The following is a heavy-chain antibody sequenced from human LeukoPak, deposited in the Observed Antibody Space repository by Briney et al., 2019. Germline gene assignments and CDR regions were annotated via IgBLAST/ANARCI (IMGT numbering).Heavy chain of an antibody. CDR1: GYSFTSYW. D-gene: IGHD1-26*01. V-gene: IGHV5-51*01. Sequence: ESLKISCKGSGYSFTSYWIGWVRQMLGKGLEWMGIIYPGDSDTRYSPSFQGQVTISADKSISTAYLQWSSLKASDTAMYYCARRRDLYSGSYYPFDYWGQGTLVTVSS. CDR2: IYPGDSDT. CDR3: ARRRDLYSGSYYPFDY. J-gene: IGHJ4*02.